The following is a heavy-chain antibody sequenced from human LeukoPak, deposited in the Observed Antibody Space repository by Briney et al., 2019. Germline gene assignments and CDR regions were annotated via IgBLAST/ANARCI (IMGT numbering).Heavy chain of an antibody. J-gene: IGHJ4*02. Sequence: GGSLRLSCAASGFTFNSYAMHWVRQAPGKGLEWVALIRHDGSNKYYADSVKGRFTISRDNSKNTLYLQMNSLRAEDTAVYYCAKDRIVGVTSKTFDYWGQGTLVTVSS. D-gene: IGHD1-26*01. V-gene: IGHV3-30*02. CDR2: IRHDGSNK. CDR1: GFTFNSYA. CDR3: AKDRIVGVTSKTFDY.